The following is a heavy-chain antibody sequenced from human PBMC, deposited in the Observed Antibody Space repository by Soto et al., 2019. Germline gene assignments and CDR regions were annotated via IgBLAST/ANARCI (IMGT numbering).Heavy chain of an antibody. J-gene: IGHJ4*02. Sequence: PGGPMRLSCGAAGVSISGYGMNWVRQAPGKGLEWVGRIKSKTDGGTTDYAAPVKGRFTISRDDSKNTLYLQMNSLKTEDTAVYYCTTELDYWGQGTLVTVSS. CDR2: IKSKTDGGTT. V-gene: IGHV3-15*07. CDR3: TTELDY. CDR1: GVSISGYG.